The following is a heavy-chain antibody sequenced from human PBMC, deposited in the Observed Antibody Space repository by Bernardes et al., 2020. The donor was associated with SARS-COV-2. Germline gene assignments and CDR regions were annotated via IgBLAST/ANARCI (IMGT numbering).Heavy chain of an antibody. V-gene: IGHV2-70*01. Sequence: SGYTLSKPTQTLTLTCPFYWLSLIPSGMCVSWIRQPPGKALEWHAHIDWDDDKYYSTSLKTRLTISKDTSKNQVVLTMTNMDPVDTATYYCARITKEAAYSSGCYHYYYGIDVWGQGTTVTVSS. CDR3: ARITKEAAYSSGCYHYYYGIDV. D-gene: IGHD6-19*01. J-gene: IGHJ6*02. CDR2: IDWDDDK. CDR1: WLSLIPSGMC.